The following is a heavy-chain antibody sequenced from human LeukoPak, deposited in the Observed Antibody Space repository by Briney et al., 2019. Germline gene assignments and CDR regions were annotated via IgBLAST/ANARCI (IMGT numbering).Heavy chain of an antibody. Sequence: SQTLSLTCAISGDSVSSNGAAWNWIRQSPSRGLEWLGRTYYRSKWYNDYAVSVKSRITINSDTSKNQFSLQLNSVTPEDTAVYYCASEIVRGSVNYDFWGQGTLVTVSS. J-gene: IGHJ4*02. CDR1: GDSVSSNGAA. CDR3: ASEIVRGSVNYDF. D-gene: IGHD3-16*01. V-gene: IGHV6-1*01. CDR2: TYYRSKWYN.